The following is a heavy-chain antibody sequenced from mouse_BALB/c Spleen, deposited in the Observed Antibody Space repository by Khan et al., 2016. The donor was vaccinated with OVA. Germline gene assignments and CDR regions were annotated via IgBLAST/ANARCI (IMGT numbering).Heavy chain of an antibody. CDR1: GYTFTNYR. V-gene: IGHV9-1*02. CDR3: ARESSYWYFDV. J-gene: IGHJ1*01. Sequence: QIQLVQSGPELKKPGETVKISCKASGYTFTNYRMNWMKQAPGKGLKWMGWINTYTGEPTYGDDFKGRFAFSLETSASNAYLQINNLKNEDSATYSSARESSYWYFDVWGAGTTVTVSS. D-gene: IGHD1-1*01. CDR2: INTYTGEP.